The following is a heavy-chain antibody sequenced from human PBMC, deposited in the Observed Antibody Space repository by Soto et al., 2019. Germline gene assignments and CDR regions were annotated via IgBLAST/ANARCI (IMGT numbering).Heavy chain of an antibody. Sequence: PSQTLSLTCAISGDSVSSDSAGWNWIRQSPSRGLEWLGRTYYRSKWYNDYALSVKSRITINPDTSKNQFSLQLNSVSPDDTAVYYCAREGFRLPWTFDLWGQGALVTVSS. CDR2: TYYRSKWYN. J-gene: IGHJ4*02. CDR3: AREGFRLPWTFDL. D-gene: IGHD3-9*01. V-gene: IGHV6-1*01. CDR1: GDSVSSDSAG.